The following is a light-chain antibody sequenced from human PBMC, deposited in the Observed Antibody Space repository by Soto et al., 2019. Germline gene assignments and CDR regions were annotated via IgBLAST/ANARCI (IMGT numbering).Light chain of an antibody. CDR1: SSNIGTNS. V-gene: IGLV1-51*01. CDR3: ATWQSSLTGGWV. Sequence: QSVLTQPPSVSAAPGQKVTISCSGSSSNIGTNSVSWYQHLPGTAPKLLIYDNDKRPSGIPDRFSGSKSGTSATLGITGLQTGDEADYYCATWQSSLTGGWVFGGGTKVTVL. CDR2: DND. J-gene: IGLJ3*02.